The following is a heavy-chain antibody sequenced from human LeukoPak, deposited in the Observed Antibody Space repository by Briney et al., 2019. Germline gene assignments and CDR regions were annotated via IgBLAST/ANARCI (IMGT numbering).Heavy chain of an antibody. Sequence: SETLSLTCAVSGGSISSNNWWSWVRQPPGKGLEWIGEIYHSGSTNYNPSLKSRVTISVDKSKNQFSLKLSSVTAADTAVYYCARVDPDSSSTLEVFDYWGQGTLVTVSS. CDR1: GGSISSNNW. CDR3: ARVDPDSSSTLEVFDY. CDR2: IYHSGST. J-gene: IGHJ4*02. V-gene: IGHV4-4*02. D-gene: IGHD6-6*01.